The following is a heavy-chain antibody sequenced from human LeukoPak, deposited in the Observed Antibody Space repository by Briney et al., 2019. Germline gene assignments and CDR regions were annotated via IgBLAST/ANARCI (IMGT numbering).Heavy chain of an antibody. Sequence: GGSLRLSRAASGFTFTSYAISWVRQAPGKGLEWVSAISGSGGSTYYADSVKGRFTISRDNSKNKLYLQMNSLRAEDTAVYYCAKRGVAVAAHFDYWGQGTLVTVSS. CDR2: ISGSGGST. CDR1: GFTFTSYA. V-gene: IGHV3-23*01. D-gene: IGHD6-19*01. J-gene: IGHJ4*02. CDR3: AKRGVAVAAHFDY.